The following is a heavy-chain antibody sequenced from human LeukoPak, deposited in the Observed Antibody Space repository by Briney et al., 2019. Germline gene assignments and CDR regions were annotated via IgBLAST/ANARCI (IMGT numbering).Heavy chain of an antibody. V-gene: IGHV3-33*01. CDR1: GFTFSSFG. J-gene: IGHJ5*02. CDR3: VRGVGVSRFNYLDP. CDR2: IWYDASNK. D-gene: IGHD1-7*01. Sequence: PGGSLRLSCAASGFTFSSFGMHWVRQAPGKGLEWVAVIWYDASNKYYADSVKGRFTISRGNSKNTLYLHMNSLRDDDPAVYYCVRGVGVSRFNYLDPWGQGTLVIVSS.